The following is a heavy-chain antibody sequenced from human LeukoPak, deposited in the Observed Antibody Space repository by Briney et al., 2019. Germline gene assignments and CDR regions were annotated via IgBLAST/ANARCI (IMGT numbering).Heavy chain of an antibody. J-gene: IGHJ6*03. CDR2: ISSSGGST. CDR1: GFTSSSYT. Sequence: QPGGSLRLSCAASGFTSSSYTMHWVRQGPGKGLEYVSGISSSGGSTYYANSVKGRFTISRDNSKNTLYLQMGSLRAEDMAVYYWSRGIYSSSYRRFYYMDVWGKGTTVTVSS. D-gene: IGHD4-11*01. CDR3: SRGIYSSSYRRFYYMDV. V-gene: IGHV3-64*01.